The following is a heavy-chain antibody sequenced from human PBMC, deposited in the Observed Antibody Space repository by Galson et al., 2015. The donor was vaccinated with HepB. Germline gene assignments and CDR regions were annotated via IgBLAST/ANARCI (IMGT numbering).Heavy chain of an antibody. CDR3: ARDGSVGYDSSGYYYEAFDI. V-gene: IGHV3-11*01. D-gene: IGHD3-22*01. CDR1: GFTFSDYY. Sequence: SLRLSCAASGFTFSDYYMSWIRQAPGKGLEWVSYISSSGSTTYYADSVKGRFTISRDNAKNSLYLQMNSLRAEDTAVYYCARDGSVGYDSSGYYYEAFDIWGQGTMVTVYS. CDR2: ISSSGSTT. J-gene: IGHJ3*02.